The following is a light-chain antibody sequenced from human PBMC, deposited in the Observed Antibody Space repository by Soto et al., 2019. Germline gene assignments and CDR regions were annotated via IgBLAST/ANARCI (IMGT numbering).Light chain of an antibody. J-gene: IGLJ3*02. CDR1: NSNLGSGYD. V-gene: IGLV1-40*01. Sequence: QLVLTQPPSVSGAPGQRVTLSCTGSNSNLGSGYDVHWYQQIPGTAPKLLIHGNTNRPSGVPDRFSGSRSGTSASLAITGLQAEDEADYYCQSYDNSLSGWVFGGGTKVTVL. CDR3: QSYDNSLSGWV. CDR2: GNT.